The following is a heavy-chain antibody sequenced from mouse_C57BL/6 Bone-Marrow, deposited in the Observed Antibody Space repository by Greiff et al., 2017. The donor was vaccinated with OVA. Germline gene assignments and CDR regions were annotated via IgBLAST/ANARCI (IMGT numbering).Heavy chain of an antibody. J-gene: IGHJ2*01. CDR3: ASSDYYGSKAWFDY. CDR1: GYSITSGYY. D-gene: IGHD1-1*01. V-gene: IGHV3-6*01. CDR2: ISYDGSN. Sequence: DVKLEESGPGLVKPSQSLSLTCSVTGYSITSGYYWNWIRQFPGNKLEWMGYISYDGSNNYNPSLKNRISITRDTSKNQFFLKLNSVTTEDTATYYCASSDYYGSKAWFDYWGQGTTLTVSS.